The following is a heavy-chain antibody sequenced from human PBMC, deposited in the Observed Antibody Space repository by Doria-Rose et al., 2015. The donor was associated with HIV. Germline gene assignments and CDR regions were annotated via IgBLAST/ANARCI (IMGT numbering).Heavy chain of an antibody. CDR3: ARDGAGLYYYGSGSYPT. D-gene: IGHD3-10*01. CDR2: INWNGGST. J-gene: IGHJ3*01. CDR1: DDYG. Sequence: DDYGMSWVRQAPGKGLEWVSGINWNGGSTGYADSVKGRFTISRDNAKNSLYLQMNSLRAEDTALYYCARDGAGLYYYGSGSYPTWGQGTMVTVSS. V-gene: IGHV3-20*03.